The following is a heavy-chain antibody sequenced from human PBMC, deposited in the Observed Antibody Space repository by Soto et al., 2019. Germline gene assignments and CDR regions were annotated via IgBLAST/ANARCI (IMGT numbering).Heavy chain of an antibody. V-gene: IGHV3-30-3*01. CDR1: GFTFSSYA. CDR2: ISYDGSNK. D-gene: IGHD2-2*01. J-gene: IGHJ3*02. CDR3: AGARIVLLPPAAFDI. Sequence: GGSLRLSCAASGFTFSSYAMHWVRQAPGKGLEWVAVISYDGSNKYYADSVKGRFTISRDNSKNTLYLQMNSLRAEDTSVYYCAGARIVLLPPAAFDIWGQGTMVTVSS.